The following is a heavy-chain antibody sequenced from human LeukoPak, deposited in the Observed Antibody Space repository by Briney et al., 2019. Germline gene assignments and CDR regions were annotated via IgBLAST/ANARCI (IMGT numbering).Heavy chain of an antibody. CDR1: GYTFTSYG. J-gene: IGHJ4*02. CDR2: ISAYNGNT. CDR3: ARAAMATIVAYFDY. D-gene: IGHD5-24*01. V-gene: IGHV1-18*01. Sequence: EASVKVSCKASGYTFTSYGISWVRQAPGQGLEWMGWISAYNGNTNYAQKLQGRVTMTTDTSTSTAYMELRSLRSDDTAVYYCARAAMATIVAYFDYWGQGTLVTVYS.